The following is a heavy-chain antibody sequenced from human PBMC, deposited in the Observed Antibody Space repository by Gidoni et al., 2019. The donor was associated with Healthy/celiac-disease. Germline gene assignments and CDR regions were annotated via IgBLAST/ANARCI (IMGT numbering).Heavy chain of an antibody. D-gene: IGHD3-10*01. J-gene: IGHJ6*02. CDR2: ISYDGSNK. CDR3: ARDRGPIAPTLDNGMDV. CDR1: GFTFSSYA. V-gene: IGHV3-30-3*01. Sequence: QVQLVESGGGVVQPGRSLRLSCAASGFTFSSYAMHWVRQAPGKGLEWVAVISYDGSNKYYADSVKGRFTSSRDNSKNTLYLQMNSLRAEDTAVYYCARDRGPIAPTLDNGMDVWGQGTTVTVSS.